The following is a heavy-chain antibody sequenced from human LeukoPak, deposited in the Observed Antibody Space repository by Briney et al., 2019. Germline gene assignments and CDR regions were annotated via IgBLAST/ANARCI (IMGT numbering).Heavy chain of an antibody. D-gene: IGHD6-19*01. CDR2: ISYDGSDK. CDR1: GFTLNNYG. J-gene: IGHJ3*02. V-gene: IGHV3-33*06. CDR3: AKLGSSGWYGDAFDI. Sequence: PGGSLRLSCAASGFTLNNYGTHWVRQAPGKGLEWVAAISYDGSDKYYADSVRGRFTISGDSSKNTLYMQMNSLRAEDTAVYYCAKLGSSGWYGDAFDIWGQGTMVTVSS.